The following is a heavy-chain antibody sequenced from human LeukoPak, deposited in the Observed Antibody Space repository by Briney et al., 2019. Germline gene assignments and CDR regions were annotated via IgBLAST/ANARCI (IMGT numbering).Heavy chain of an antibody. CDR3: AKDHDPRNSEELFHAGPYYGMEA. V-gene: IGHV3-30*18. CDR1: GFTFSSYG. J-gene: IGHJ6*02. D-gene: IGHD3-10*01. Sequence: GGSLRLSCAASGFTFSSYGIQWVRQAPGKGLEWVAVISYDGGNKYYADSVRGRFTISRDNSKKMLYLQMNSLRAEDTAVYYCAKDHDPRNSEELFHAGPYYGMEAWGQGTTVTVSS. CDR2: ISYDGGNK.